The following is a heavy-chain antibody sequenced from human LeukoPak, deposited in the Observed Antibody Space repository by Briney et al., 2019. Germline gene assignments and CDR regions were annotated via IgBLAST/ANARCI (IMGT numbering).Heavy chain of an antibody. Sequence: GGSLRLSCAASGFTFSTYAMSWVRQAPGKGLEWVSTISGSGANTYYADSVRGRFAISRDNSKNTLYLHMNSLRAEDTAVYYCAKEWPSYYYYYGMDVWGQGTTVTVSS. CDR2: ISGSGANT. V-gene: IGHV3-23*01. CDR3: AKEWPSYYYYYGMDV. J-gene: IGHJ6*02. CDR1: GFTFSTYA. D-gene: IGHD5-12*01.